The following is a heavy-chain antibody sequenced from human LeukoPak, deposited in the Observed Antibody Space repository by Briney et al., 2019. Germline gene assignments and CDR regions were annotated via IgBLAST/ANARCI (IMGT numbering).Heavy chain of an antibody. CDR3: AKSRSIQSPFDY. V-gene: IGHV3-53*05. Sequence: GGSLRLSCAASGFTVSSNYMSWVHQAPGKGLEWVSVIYSGGSTYYADSVKGRFTISRDNSKNTLYLQMNSLRAEDTALYYCAKSRSIQSPFDYWGQGTLVTVSS. CDR2: IYSGGST. D-gene: IGHD6-6*01. J-gene: IGHJ4*02. CDR1: GFTVSSNY.